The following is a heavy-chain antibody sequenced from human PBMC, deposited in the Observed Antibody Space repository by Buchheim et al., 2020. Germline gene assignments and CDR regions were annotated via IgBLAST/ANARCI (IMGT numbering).Heavy chain of an antibody. CDR1: GFTFSSYS. CDR3: ARDPKDIDNWNDKLNYYYGMDV. Sequence: EVQLVESGGGLVQPGGSLRLSCAASGFTFSSYSMNWVRQAPGKGLEWVSYISSSSSTIYYADSVKGRFTISRDNAKNSLYLQMNSLRAEDTAVYYCARDPKDIDNWNDKLNYYYGMDVWGQGTT. CDR2: ISSSSSTI. J-gene: IGHJ6*02. D-gene: IGHD1-20*01. V-gene: IGHV3-48*01.